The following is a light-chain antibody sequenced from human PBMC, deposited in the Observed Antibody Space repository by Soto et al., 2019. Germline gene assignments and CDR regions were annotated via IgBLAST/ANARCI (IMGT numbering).Light chain of an antibody. Sequence: EIVLTQSPGTLSLSPGARATLSCRASQSVGSSYLAWYQQKPGQAPRLLIYGASSRATGTPDRFSGSGSGTDFTLTISSLEPEDFAVYYCQQYGSLYTFGQGTKLEIQ. V-gene: IGKV3-20*01. CDR2: GAS. J-gene: IGKJ2*01. CDR1: QSVGSSY. CDR3: QQYGSLYT.